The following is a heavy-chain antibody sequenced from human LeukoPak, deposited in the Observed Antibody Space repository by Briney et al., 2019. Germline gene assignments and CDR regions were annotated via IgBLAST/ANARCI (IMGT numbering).Heavy chain of an antibody. CDR3: ARGPAGYSSGWPFDY. V-gene: IGHV4-59*01. CDR1: GGSISSYY. CDR2: IYYSGST. J-gene: IGHJ4*02. D-gene: IGHD6-19*01. Sequence: SETLSLTCTVFGGSISSYYWSWIRQPPGKGLEWIGYIYYSGSTNYNPSLKSRVTISVDTSKNQFSLKLSSVTAADTAVYYCARGPAGYSSGWPFDYWGQGTLVTVSS.